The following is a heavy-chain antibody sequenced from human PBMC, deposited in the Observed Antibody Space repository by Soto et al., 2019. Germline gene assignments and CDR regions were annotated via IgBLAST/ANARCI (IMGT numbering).Heavy chain of an antibody. D-gene: IGHD6-13*01. CDR2: MNPNSGNT. CDR1: GYTFTNYD. Sequence: QVQLVQSGAEVKKPGASVKVSCKASGYTFTNYDINWVRQATGQGLEWMGWMNPNSGNTGYAQKYQGRVTMTRDTTISKDYMEVSSLRSEYTAVYYCARRHSSSWLYGMDVWGQGTTVTVSS. CDR3: ARRHSSSWLYGMDV. V-gene: IGHV1-8*01. J-gene: IGHJ6*02.